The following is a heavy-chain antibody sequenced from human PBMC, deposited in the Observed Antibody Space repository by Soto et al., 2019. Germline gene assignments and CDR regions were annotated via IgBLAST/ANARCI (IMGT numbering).Heavy chain of an antibody. Sequence: SETLSLTCTVSGGTISSYYWSWIRQPPGKGLEWIGYIYYSGSTNYNPSLKSRVTISVDTSKNQFSLKLSSVTAADTAVHYCARRYGGTFDYWGQGTLVTVSS. CDR1: GGTISSYY. CDR2: IYYSGST. J-gene: IGHJ4*02. V-gene: IGHV4-59*08. D-gene: IGHD2-15*01. CDR3: ARRYGGTFDY.